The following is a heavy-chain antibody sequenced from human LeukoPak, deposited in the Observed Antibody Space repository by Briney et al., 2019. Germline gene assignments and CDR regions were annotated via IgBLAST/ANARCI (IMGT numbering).Heavy chain of an antibody. V-gene: IGHV3-20*04. CDR3: ARGLTYYYDSSGQSFHYYFDY. CDR2: INWNGGST. CDR1: GFPFDDYG. Sequence: GGSLRLSCAASGFPFDDYGMNWVRQVPGKGLEWVSGINWNGGSTGYADSVKGRFTISRDNAKNSLYLQMNSLRAEDTALYYCARGLTYYYDSSGQSFHYYFDYWGQGTLVTVSS. D-gene: IGHD3-22*01. J-gene: IGHJ4*02.